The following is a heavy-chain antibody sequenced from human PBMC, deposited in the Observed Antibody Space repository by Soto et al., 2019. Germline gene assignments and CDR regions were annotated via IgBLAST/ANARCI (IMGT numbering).Heavy chain of an antibody. CDR2: INPSDGRT. J-gene: IGHJ4*02. V-gene: IGHV1-46*01. Sequence: QVQLVQSGAEVNKPGASVKISCKASGYTFTSSSMHWVRQAPGQGLEWVGVINPSDGRTAYAQRFQGRVTVTRDKSTSTVYMELNSLISEDTAMYYCARVRSSTWGAYDFWGQGSLVTVSS. D-gene: IGHD2-2*01. CDR3: ARVRSSTWGAYDF. CDR1: GYTFTSSS.